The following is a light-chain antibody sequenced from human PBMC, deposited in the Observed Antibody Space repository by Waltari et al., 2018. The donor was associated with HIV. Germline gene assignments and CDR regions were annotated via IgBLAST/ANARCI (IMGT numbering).Light chain of an antibody. V-gene: IGLV3-1*01. Sequence: SYELTQPPSMSESPGQTASITCSGDKLGDKYVCWYQQKPCQSPVLVIYQNKKRPSGIPERFSGSNSGNTGTLTISGTQAVDEADYYCQAWDSSTRGLFGGGTKLTVL. CDR1: KLGDKY. J-gene: IGLJ2*01. CDR2: QNK. CDR3: QAWDSSTRGL.